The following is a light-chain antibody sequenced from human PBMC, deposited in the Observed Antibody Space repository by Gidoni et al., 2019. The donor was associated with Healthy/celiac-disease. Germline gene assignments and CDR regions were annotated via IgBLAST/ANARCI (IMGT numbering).Light chain of an antibody. Sequence: DIQMPQSPSTLSESVGDRVTITCRASKRISSWLDCYKQKQVQATKLLIYKASSLESGVPSRFSGSGSGTDFTLIISSLPPDDFATYYGEHWTFGQGTKVEIK. V-gene: IGKV1-5*03. J-gene: IGKJ1*01. CDR3: EHWT. CDR2: KAS. CDR1: KRISSW.